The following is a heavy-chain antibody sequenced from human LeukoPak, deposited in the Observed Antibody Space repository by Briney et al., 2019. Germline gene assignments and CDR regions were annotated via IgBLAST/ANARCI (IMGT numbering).Heavy chain of an antibody. V-gene: IGHV3-23*01. D-gene: IGHD1-26*01. CDR3: AKDHRASIVGATPYFDY. Sequence: GASLRLSCAASGFTFSSYAMSWVRQAPGKGLEWVSAISGSGGSTYYADSVKGRFTISRDNSKNTLYLQMNSLRVEDTAVYYCAKDHRASIVGATPYFDYWGQGTLVTVSS. CDR1: GFTFSSYA. J-gene: IGHJ4*02. CDR2: ISGSGGST.